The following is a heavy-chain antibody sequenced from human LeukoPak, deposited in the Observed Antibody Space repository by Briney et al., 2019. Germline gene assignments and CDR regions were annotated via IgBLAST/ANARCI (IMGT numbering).Heavy chain of an antibody. CDR1: GFTFSSYG. CDR3: ASCGGDCYTTNPPDAFDI. Sequence: GGSLRLSCAASGFTFSSYGMHWVRQAPGKGLEWVAVIWYDGSNKYYADSVKGRFTISRDNSKNTLYLQMNSLRAEDTAVYYCASCGGDCYTTNPPDAFDIWGQGTMVTVSS. CDR2: IWYDGSNK. D-gene: IGHD2-21*02. V-gene: IGHV3-33*01. J-gene: IGHJ3*02.